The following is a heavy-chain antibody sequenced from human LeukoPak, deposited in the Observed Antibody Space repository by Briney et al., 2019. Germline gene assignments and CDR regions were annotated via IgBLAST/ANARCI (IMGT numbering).Heavy chain of an antibody. D-gene: IGHD3-10*01. CDR2: IYSGGST. Sequence: GGSLRLSCAASGFTVSSNYMSWVRQAPGKGLEWVSVIYSGGSTYYADSVKGRFTISRDNSKNTLYLQMNSLRAGDTAVYYCARALRLGVRPDHDAFDIWGQGTMVTVSS. CDR3: ARALRLGVRPDHDAFDI. CDR1: GFTVSSNY. J-gene: IGHJ3*02. V-gene: IGHV3-53*01.